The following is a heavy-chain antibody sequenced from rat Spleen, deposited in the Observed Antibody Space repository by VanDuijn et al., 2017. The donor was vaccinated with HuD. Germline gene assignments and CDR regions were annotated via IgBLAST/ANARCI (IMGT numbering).Heavy chain of an antibody. V-gene: IGHV5-27*01. CDR2: ISSSGGST. CDR3: TTTYDGSFYYDY. J-gene: IGHJ2*01. CDR1: GFTFSNYD. D-gene: IGHD1-12*02. Sequence: EVQLVESGGGLVQPGRSLKLSCAASGFTFSNYDMAWVRQAPTKGLEWVASISSSGGSTYYRDSVKGRFTISRDNAKSTLYLQMDSLRSEDTATYYCTTTYDGSFYYDYWGQGVMVTVSS.